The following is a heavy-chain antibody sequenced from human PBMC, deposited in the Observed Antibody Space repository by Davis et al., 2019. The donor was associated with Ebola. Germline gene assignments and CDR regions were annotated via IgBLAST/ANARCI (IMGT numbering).Heavy chain of an antibody. Sequence: MPSETLSLTCDVSGGSFSGFYWSWLRQSPGRGLEWIGEFKYSGSTKYNPSLKSRVIISVDSSKNQFSLKLSSVTAADTAVYYCARGLMVRGVILYYGLDVWGQGTTVTVSS. V-gene: IGHV4-34*01. CDR2: FKYSGST. CDR1: GGSFSGFY. CDR3: ARGLMVRGVILYYGLDV. D-gene: IGHD3-10*01. J-gene: IGHJ6*02.